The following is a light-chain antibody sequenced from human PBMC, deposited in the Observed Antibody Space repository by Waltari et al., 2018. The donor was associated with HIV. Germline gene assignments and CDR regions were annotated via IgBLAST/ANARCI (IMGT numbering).Light chain of an antibody. CDR1: HYIDNY. CDR2: DAS. CDR3: QQYESHPYR. Sequence: DIQMTQSPSSLSASVGDRVTITCQASHYIDNYLSWYQQKPGKAPKFLIYDASSLQTGVSSKFSGSGYGTEFTFTISSLQPEDIATYYCQQYESHPYRFGQGTKVEIK. V-gene: IGKV1-33*01. J-gene: IGKJ1*01.